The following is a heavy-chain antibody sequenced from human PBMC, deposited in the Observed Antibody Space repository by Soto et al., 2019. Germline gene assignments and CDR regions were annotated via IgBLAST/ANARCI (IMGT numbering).Heavy chain of an antibody. V-gene: IGHV3-53*01. CDR1: GFTVSSNY. D-gene: IGHD6-13*01. CDR2: IYSGGST. CDR3: ARERIAAAGTGANYYYGMDV. J-gene: IGHJ6*02. Sequence: GGSLRLSCAASGFTVSSNYMSWVRQAPGKGLEWVSVIYSGGSTYYADSVKGRFTISRDNSKNTLYLQMNSLRAEDTAVYYCARERIAAAGTGANYYYGMDVWGQGTTVTVSS.